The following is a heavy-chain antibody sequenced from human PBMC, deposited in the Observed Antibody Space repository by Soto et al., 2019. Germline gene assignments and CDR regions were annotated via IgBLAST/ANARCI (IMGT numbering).Heavy chain of an antibody. J-gene: IGHJ4*02. CDR3: AHRRLYNGIAARRGGYFDY. CDR2: IYWNDDK. Sequence: SGPTLVNHTQTLTLTCTFSGFSLSTSGVGVGWIRQPPGKALEWLALIYWNDDKRYSPSLKSRLTITKDTSKNQVVLTMTNMDPVDTATYYCAHRRLYNGIAARRGGYFDYWGQGTLVTVSS. CDR1: GFSLSTSGVG. D-gene: IGHD6-6*01. V-gene: IGHV2-5*01.